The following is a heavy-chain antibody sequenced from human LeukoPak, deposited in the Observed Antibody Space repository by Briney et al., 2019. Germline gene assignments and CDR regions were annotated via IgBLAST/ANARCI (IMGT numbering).Heavy chain of an antibody. CDR3: ARAPYLWSGELRGIPDAFDI. D-gene: IGHD3-10*01. J-gene: IGHJ3*02. CDR1: GGSFSGYY. CDR2: INHSGST. Sequence: PSETPSLTCAVYGGSFSGYYWSWIRQPPGKGLEWIGEINHSGSTNYNPSLKSRVTISVDTSKNQFSLKLSSVTAADTAVYYCARAPYLWSGELRGIPDAFDIWGQGTMVTVSS. V-gene: IGHV4-34*01.